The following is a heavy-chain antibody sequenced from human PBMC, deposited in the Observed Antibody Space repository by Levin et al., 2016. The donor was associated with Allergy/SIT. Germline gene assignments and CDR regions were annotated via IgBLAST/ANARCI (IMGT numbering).Heavy chain of an antibody. V-gene: IGHV3-7*01. Sequence: GESLKISCEAFEFTIIGYWMSWVRQVPGKGLEWVATIKRDGSEKFYADSVKGRFTISRENVLNSVFLQMSSLRGEDTAIYYCVRDENGSGWYDAFDVWGQGTVVTVSS. D-gene: IGHD6-19*01. CDR2: IKRDGSEK. CDR1: EFTIIGYW. J-gene: IGHJ3*01. CDR3: VRDENGSGWYDAFDV.